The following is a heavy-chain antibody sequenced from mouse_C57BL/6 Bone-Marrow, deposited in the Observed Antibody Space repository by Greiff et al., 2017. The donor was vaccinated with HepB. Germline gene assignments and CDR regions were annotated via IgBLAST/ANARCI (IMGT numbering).Heavy chain of an antibody. CDR1: GYSFTDYN. D-gene: IGHD4-1*01. CDR2: INPNYGTT. V-gene: IGHV1-39*01. Sequence: EVKLVESGPELVKPGASVKISCKASGYSFTDYNMNWVKQSNGKSLEWIGVINPNYGTTSYNQKFKGKATLTVDQSSSTAYMQLNSLTSEDSAVYYCARSLTGTEDWYFDVWGTGTTVTVSS. CDR3: ARSLTGTEDWYFDV. J-gene: IGHJ1*03.